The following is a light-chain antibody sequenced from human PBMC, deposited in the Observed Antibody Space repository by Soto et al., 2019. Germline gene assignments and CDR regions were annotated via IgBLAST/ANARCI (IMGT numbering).Light chain of an antibody. CDR2: EVT. CDR3: SSYTSSSTLYV. V-gene: IGLV2-14*01. CDR1: SSDVGTYDY. Sequence: QSVLTQPASVSGSPGQSITISCTGTSSDVGTYDYASWYQQHPGKAPKLIIYEVTNRPSGVSNRFAGSKSANTAYLTISGLQAEDEADYYCSSYTSSSTLYVFGTGTKVTVL. J-gene: IGLJ1*01.